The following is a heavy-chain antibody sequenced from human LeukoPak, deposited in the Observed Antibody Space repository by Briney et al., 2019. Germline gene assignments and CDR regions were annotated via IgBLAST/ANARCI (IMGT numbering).Heavy chain of an antibody. CDR3: VKLWDY. V-gene: IGHV4-39*01. J-gene: IGHJ4*02. D-gene: IGHD2/OR15-2a*01. CDR1: GGSISRSDTY. Sequence: SETLSLTCTVSGGSISRSDTYWGWIRQPPGKGLEWIGSFYYSGHTYSNPSLKSRVIISADASRNQFSLRLSSVTATDTATYYCVKLWDYWGQGTLVPVSS. CDR2: FYYSGHT.